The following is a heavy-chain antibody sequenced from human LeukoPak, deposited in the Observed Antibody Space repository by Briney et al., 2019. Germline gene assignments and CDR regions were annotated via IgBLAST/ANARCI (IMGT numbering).Heavy chain of an antibody. CDR1: GYSFSSYW. D-gene: IGHD5-24*01. V-gene: IGHV5-51*01. CDR3: AGASRDGYNQNFDH. J-gene: IGHJ4*02. Sequence: GESLKISCKGLGYSFSSYWNAWVRQRPGKGLEWMGIIYPGGSETRYDPSFQGQVTISADSSTSTAYLQWSSLRAPDTAMYYCAGASRDGYNQNFDHWGQGTLVTVSS. CDR2: IYPGGSET.